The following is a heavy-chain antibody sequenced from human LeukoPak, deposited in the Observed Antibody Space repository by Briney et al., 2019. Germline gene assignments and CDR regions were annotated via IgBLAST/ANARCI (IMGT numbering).Heavy chain of an antibody. D-gene: IGHD6-19*01. CDR3: ARNLVGKTDFDY. CDR1: GFAFTTYA. V-gene: IGHV1-3*01. Sequence: ASVKGSCKTSGFAFTTYAMHWVRQAPGQRLEWMGWINADNGDTKYSQTFHDRVTITKDTSASTAYMELSSLRSEDTAVYYCARNLVGKTDFDYWGQGTLVTVSA. CDR2: INADNGDT. J-gene: IGHJ4*02.